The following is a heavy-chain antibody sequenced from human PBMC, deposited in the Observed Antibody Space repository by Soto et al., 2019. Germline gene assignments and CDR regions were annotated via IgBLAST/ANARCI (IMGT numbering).Heavy chain of an antibody. CDR2: ISYDGSNK. CDR3: ARVRYGDYVRSYWYFDL. Sequence: GGSLRLSCAASGFTFSSYAMHWVRQAPGKGLEWVAVISYDGSNKYYADSVKGRFTISRDNSKNTLYLQMNSLRAEDTAVYYCARVRYGDYVRSYWYFDLWGRGTLVTVSS. CDR1: GFTFSSYA. V-gene: IGHV3-30-3*01. J-gene: IGHJ2*01. D-gene: IGHD4-17*01.